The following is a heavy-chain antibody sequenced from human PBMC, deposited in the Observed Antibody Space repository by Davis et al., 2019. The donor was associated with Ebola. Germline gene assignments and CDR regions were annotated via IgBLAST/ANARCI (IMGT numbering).Heavy chain of an antibody. J-gene: IGHJ4*02. CDR1: GYNFPNFW. D-gene: IGHD6-13*01. CDR3: AIQKSWGSSWYLAY. Sequence: GESLKISRKGSGYNFPNFWIGWVRQMLGKGLEWMGIIHPGDSDTRYSPSFQGQVMISADKSINTAYLQWSSLRASDTAMYYCAIQKSWGSSWYLAYWGQGTLVTVSS. CDR2: IHPGDSDT. V-gene: IGHV5-51*01.